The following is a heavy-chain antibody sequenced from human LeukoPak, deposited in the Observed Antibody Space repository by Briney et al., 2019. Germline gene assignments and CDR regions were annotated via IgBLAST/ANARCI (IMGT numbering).Heavy chain of an antibody. CDR1: GYTFTGYY. J-gene: IGHJ3*02. CDR3: ATDRATIFGEYAFDI. D-gene: IGHD3-3*01. V-gene: IGHV1-24*01. CDR2: FDPEDGET. Sequence: ASVKVSCKASGYTFTGYYMHWVRQAPGKGLEWMGGFDPEDGETIYAQKFQGRVTMTEDTSTDTAYMELSSLRSEDTAVYYCATDRATIFGEYAFDIWGQGTMVTVSS.